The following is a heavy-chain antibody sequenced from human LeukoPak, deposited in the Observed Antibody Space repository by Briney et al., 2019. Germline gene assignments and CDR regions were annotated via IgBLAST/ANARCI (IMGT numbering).Heavy chain of an antibody. J-gene: IGHJ5*02. Sequence: TETLSLTCTVSGGSISSSSYYWGWIRQPPGKGLEWIGSIYYSGSTYYNPSLKSRVTISVDTSKNQFSLKLSSVTAADTAVYYCARKYSSSWYNVDIFGKSWNWFDPWGQGTLVTVSS. CDR2: IYYSGST. CDR3: ARKYSSSWYNVDIFGKSWNWFDP. V-gene: IGHV4-39*01. CDR1: GGSISSSSYY. D-gene: IGHD6-13*01.